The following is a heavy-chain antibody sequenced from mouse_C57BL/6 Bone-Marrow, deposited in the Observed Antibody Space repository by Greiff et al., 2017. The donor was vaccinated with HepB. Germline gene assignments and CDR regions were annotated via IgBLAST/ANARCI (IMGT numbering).Heavy chain of an antibody. Sequence: VQLQQSGPELVKPGASVKISCKASGYAFSSSWMNWVKQRPGKGLEWIGRIYPGDGDTNYNGKFKGKATLTADKSSSTAYMQLSSLTSEDSAVYFCALITTDYFDYWGQGTTLTVSS. CDR2: IYPGDGDT. CDR1: GYAFSSSW. V-gene: IGHV1-82*01. CDR3: ALITTDYFDY. D-gene: IGHD1-1*01. J-gene: IGHJ2*01.